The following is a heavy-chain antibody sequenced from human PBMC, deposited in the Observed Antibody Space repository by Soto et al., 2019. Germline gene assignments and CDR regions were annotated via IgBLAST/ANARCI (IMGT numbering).Heavy chain of an antibody. CDR2: MYYNGST. CDR1: GGSFTSTNYF. Sequence: QLQESGPGLVKPSETLSLTCTVSGGSFTSTNYFWVWIRQPPGQGLEWVGYMYYNGSTFYSPSLKMRVTMSVDTSKRQFSLDLSSVTAADTAMYYCARLQIYESRAAPTPIVHPWGLGARVTVSS. D-gene: IGHD3-16*01. J-gene: IGHJ1*01. CDR3: ARLQIYESRAAPTPIVHP. V-gene: IGHV4-39*01.